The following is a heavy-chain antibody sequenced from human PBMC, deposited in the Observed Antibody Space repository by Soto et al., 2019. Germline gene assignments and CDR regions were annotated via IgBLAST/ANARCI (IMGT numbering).Heavy chain of an antibody. J-gene: IGHJ5*02. CDR3: ARGGPAVYYDILTGDANWFDP. D-gene: IGHD3-9*01. CDR2: INPNSGGT. Sequence: ASVKVSCKASGYTFTGYYMHWVRQAPGQGLEWMGWINPNSGGTNYAQKFQGWVTMTRDTSISTAYMELSRLRSDDTAVYYCARGGPAVYYDILTGDANWFDPWGQGTLVTVSS. V-gene: IGHV1-2*04. CDR1: GYTFTGYY.